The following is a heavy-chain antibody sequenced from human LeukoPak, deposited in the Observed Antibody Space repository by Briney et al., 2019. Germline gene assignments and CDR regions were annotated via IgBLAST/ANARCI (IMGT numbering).Heavy chain of an antibody. CDR1: AFTFSSYA. Sequence: GGSLRLSCAASAFTFSSYAMSWVRQAPGKGLEWVSSISGRGDTTYYADSVKGRFTISRDNSKNTLFLQMNSLRAEDTAVYFCAKGSQITMVRGEGDYWGQGTLVTVSS. V-gene: IGHV3-23*01. CDR2: ISGRGDTT. D-gene: IGHD3-10*01. CDR3: AKGSQITMVRGEGDY. J-gene: IGHJ4*02.